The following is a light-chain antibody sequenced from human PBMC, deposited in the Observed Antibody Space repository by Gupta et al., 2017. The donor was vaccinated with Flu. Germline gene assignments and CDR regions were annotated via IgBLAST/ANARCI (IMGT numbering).Light chain of an antibody. Sequence: DIVMTKSPLSLPVTPGEPASISCRSSQSLLHSNGYNYLDWYLQKPGQSPQLLIYWGSNRASGVPDRFSGSGSGTDFTLKISRVEAEDVGVYYCMQALQTPRSFGQGTKLEIK. CDR1: QSLLHSNGYNY. V-gene: IGKV2-28*01. CDR3: MQALQTPRS. CDR2: WGS. J-gene: IGKJ2*03.